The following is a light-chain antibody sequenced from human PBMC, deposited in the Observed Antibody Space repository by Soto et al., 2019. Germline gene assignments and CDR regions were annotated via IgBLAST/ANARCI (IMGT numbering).Light chain of an antibody. J-gene: IGKJ4*01. CDR2: SSS. V-gene: IGKV3-20*01. CDR1: QSLSSSF. CDR3: QQYGRSPLT. Sequence: EIVLTQSPGTLSLSPGERAILSCRASQSLSSSFLAWYQQKPGQASRLLIYSSSNRATGIPDRFSGGGSGTDFTLTISRLEPADFAVYYCQQYGRSPLTFGGGTKVEIK.